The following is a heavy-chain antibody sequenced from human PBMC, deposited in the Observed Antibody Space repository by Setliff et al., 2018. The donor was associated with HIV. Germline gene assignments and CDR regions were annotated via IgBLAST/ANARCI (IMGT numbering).Heavy chain of an antibody. CDR2: IYPGDSDT. CDR1: GYSFTSYW. J-gene: IGHJ4*02. V-gene: IGHV5-51*01. D-gene: IGHD6-13*01. CDR3: ARRYSSSWYYFDY. Sequence: LKISCKGSGYSFTSYWIGWVRQMPGKGLEWMGIIYPGDSDTRYSPSFQGQVTISADKSISTAYLQWSSLKASDTAMYYCARRYSSSWYYFDYWGQGTLVTVS.